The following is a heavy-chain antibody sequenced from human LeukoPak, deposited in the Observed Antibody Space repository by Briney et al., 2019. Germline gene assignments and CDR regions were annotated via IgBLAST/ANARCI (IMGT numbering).Heavy chain of an antibody. J-gene: IGHJ4*02. V-gene: IGHV3-30*18. CDR3: AKDPAPLRWYPYYFDY. D-gene: IGHD4-23*01. CDR1: GFTFSSYG. CDR2: ISYDGSNK. Sequence: PGGSLRLSCAASGFTFSSYGMHWVRQAPGKGLEWVAVISYDGSNKYYADSVKGRFTISRDNSKNTLYLQMNSLRAEDTAVYYCAKDPAPLRWYPYYFDYWGQGTLVTVSS.